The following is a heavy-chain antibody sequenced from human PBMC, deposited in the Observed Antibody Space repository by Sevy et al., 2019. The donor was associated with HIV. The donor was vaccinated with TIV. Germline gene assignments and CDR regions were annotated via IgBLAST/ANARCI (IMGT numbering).Heavy chain of an antibody. CDR2: IKQDAGQK. Sequence: GSLRLSCAASGFTFSKYWMGWVRQAPGKGLEWVANIKQDAGQKYYVDSVKGRFTISRDNAKNSLYLQMNSLRAEDTAVYFCARDDGNYYFHYWGQGTLVTVSS. D-gene: IGHD1-7*01. CDR1: GFTFSKYW. V-gene: IGHV3-7*01. J-gene: IGHJ4*02. CDR3: ARDDGNYYFHY.